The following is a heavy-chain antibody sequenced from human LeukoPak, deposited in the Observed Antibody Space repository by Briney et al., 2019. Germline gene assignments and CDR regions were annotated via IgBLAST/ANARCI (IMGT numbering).Heavy chain of an antibody. J-gene: IGHJ4*01. CDR1: GFTFRDFS. CDR3: AKGNNSLSYNFDY. Sequence: GGSLRLSCAASGFTFRDFSMHWVRQAPGKGLEWLSLISGDADTTHYADSVKGRFTISRDNNKNSLYLQMNGLRLDDTAFYYCAKGNNSLSYNFDYWGQGTLAIVSS. CDR2: ISGDADTT. D-gene: IGHD2/OR15-2a*01. V-gene: IGHV3-43*02.